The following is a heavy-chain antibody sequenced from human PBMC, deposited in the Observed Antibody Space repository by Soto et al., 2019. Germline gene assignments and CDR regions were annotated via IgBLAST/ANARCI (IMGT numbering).Heavy chain of an antibody. D-gene: IGHD3-22*01. CDR2: ISSSGSTI. CDR3: ARESRGYYDSSGYYYFDY. Sequence: GGSLRLSCAASGFTFSSYEMNWVRQAPGKGLEGVSYISSSGSTIYYADSVKGRFTISRDNAKNSLYLQMNSLRAEDTAVYYCARESRGYYDSSGYYYFDYWGQGTLVTVSS. V-gene: IGHV3-48*03. J-gene: IGHJ4*02. CDR1: GFTFSSYE.